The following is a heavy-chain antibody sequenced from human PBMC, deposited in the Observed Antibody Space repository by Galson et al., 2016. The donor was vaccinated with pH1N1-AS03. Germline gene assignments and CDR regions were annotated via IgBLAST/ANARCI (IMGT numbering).Heavy chain of an antibody. V-gene: IGHV3-7*01. CDR3: ASAIAAAGSS. CDR2: IKRDGSEK. D-gene: IGHD6-13*01. CDR1: GFTFNTYW. J-gene: IGHJ5*02. Sequence: SLRLSCAASGFTFNTYWMRWVRQAPGKGLEWVANIKRDGSEKYYVDSVKGRFTISRDNAKNSLYLQMNSLRAEDTAVYYCASAIAAAGSSWGQGTLVTVSS.